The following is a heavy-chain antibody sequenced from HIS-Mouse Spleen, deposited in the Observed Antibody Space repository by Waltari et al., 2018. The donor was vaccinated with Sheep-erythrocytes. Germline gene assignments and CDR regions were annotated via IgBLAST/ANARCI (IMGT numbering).Heavy chain of an antibody. V-gene: IGHV3-74*01. CDR1: GFTFSRYW. D-gene: IGHD1-26*01. CDR3: ARETEWELSFDY. CDR2: INSDGSST. Sequence: EVQLVESGGGLVQPGGSLRLSWAAYGFTFSRYWMHWVRQAPGKGLVWVSRINSDGSSTSYADSVKGRFTISRDNAKNTLYLQMNSLRAEDTAVYYCARETEWELSFDYWGQGTLVTVSS. J-gene: IGHJ4*02.